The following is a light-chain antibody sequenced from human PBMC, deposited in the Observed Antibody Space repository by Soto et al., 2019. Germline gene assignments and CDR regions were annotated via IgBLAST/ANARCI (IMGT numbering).Light chain of an antibody. V-gene: IGLV2-14*01. J-gene: IGLJ1*01. CDR1: TSDVGAYNY. CDR3: SSKTSSSSPFV. Sequence: QSVLTQPASVSGSPGQSITISCTGSTSDVGAYNYVSWYKHHPGQAPQLMIYEVSNRPSGVSNRFSSSKSGNTASLTISGLQADDEGDYYCSSKTSSSSPFVFGTGTKVTVL. CDR2: EVS.